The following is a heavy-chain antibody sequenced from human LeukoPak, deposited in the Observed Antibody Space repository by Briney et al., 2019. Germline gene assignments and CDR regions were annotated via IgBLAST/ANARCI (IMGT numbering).Heavy chain of an antibody. CDR1: GYTFTGYY. CDR3: GRGNKSFDP. CDR2: INPNTGGT. V-gene: IGHV1-2*02. J-gene: IGHJ5*02. Sequence: RASVKVSCKASGYTFTGYYVHWVRQAPGQGLEWMGWINPNTGGTNYAQKFQGRVTMTKDTSTNAAYMELNKLTSDDTAVYYCGRGNKSFDPWGQGTLVTVSS.